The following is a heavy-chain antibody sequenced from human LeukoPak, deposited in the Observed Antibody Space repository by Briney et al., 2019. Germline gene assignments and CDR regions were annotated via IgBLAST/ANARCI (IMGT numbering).Heavy chain of an antibody. CDR1: GDSVSSNSAA. J-gene: IGHJ6*03. CDR2: TYYRSKWYN. CDR3: ARDQGSSWYSDYYYMDV. Sequence: SQTLSLTCAISGDSVSSNSAAWNWIRQSPSRGLEWLGRTYYRSKWYNDYAVSVKSRITINPDTSKNQFSLQLNSVTPEDMAVYYCARDQGSSWYSDYYYMDVWGKGTTVTVSS. D-gene: IGHD6-13*01. V-gene: IGHV6-1*01.